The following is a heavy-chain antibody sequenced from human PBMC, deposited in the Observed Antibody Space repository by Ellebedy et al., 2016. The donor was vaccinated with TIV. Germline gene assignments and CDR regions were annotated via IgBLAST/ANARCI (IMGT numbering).Heavy chain of an antibody. J-gene: IGHJ4*02. CDR1: GGSISSYY. D-gene: IGHD3-10*01. Sequence: SETLSLTCTVSGGSISSYYWSWIRQPPGKGLEWIGYIYYSGSTNYNPSLKSRVIMSVDTSKNQFSLKLSSVTAADTAVYYCARGPYYGSGSFGYWGQGILVTVSP. V-gene: IGHV4-59*12. CDR2: IYYSGST. CDR3: ARGPYYGSGSFGY.